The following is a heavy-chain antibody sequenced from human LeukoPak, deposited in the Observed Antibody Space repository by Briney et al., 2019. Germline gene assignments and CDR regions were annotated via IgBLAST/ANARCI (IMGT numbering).Heavy chain of an antibody. V-gene: IGHV4-34*01. J-gene: IGHJ3*02. D-gene: IGHD6-19*01. CDR2: INHSGIT. CDR1: GRSFSGYY. Sequence: SETLSLTCAVYGRSFSGYYWTWIRQTPGKGLEWIGEINHSGITDYNPSLKSRVTISVDTSKNQFSLKLSSVTAADTAVYYCARDHSSGWYRGVNDAFDIWGQGTMVTVSS. CDR3: ARDHSSGWYRGVNDAFDI.